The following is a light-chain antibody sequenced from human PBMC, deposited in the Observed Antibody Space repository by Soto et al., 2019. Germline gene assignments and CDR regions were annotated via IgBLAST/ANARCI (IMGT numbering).Light chain of an antibody. CDR1: QSVSSN. CDR3: QQYNNWPRVT. Sequence: EIVMTQSPATLSVSPGERATLSCRASQSVSSNLAWYQQKPGQAPRLLIYGASTRATGISARFSGSGSGTDFTLTLSSLQSEDFAVYYCQQYNNWPRVTFGQGTKLEIK. J-gene: IGKJ2*01. CDR2: GAS. V-gene: IGKV3-15*01.